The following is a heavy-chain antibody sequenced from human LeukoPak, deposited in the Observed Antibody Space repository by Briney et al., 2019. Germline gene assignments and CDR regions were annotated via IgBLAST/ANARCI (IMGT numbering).Heavy chain of an antibody. D-gene: IGHD7-27*01. J-gene: IGHJ3*02. Sequence: GGSLRLSCAASGFTFSSYAMSWVRQAPGRGLEWVSAISGSGGSTYYADSVKGRFTISRDNSKNTLYLQMNSLRAEDTAVYYCAKTITGDLQAFDIWGQGTMVTVSS. CDR1: GFTFSSYA. CDR3: AKTITGDLQAFDI. CDR2: ISGSGGST. V-gene: IGHV3-23*01.